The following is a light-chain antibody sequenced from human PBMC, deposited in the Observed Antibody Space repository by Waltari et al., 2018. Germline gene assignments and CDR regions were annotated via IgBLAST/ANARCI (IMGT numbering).Light chain of an antibody. CDR2: GAS. Sequence: EIVLTQSPGTLSLSPGERATLSFRASQTVRTTYLTWYQQKPGQAPPLLISGASSRATGIPDRFSGSGSGTDFSLTVSSLEPEDFAVYYCQQYDISPLTFGGGTKVEIK. V-gene: IGKV3-20*01. CDR3: QQYDISPLT. CDR1: QTVRTTY. J-gene: IGKJ4*01.